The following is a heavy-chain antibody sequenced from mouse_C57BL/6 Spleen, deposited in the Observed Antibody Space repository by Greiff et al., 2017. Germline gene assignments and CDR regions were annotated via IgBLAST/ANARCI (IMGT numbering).Heavy chain of an antibody. CDR1: GFNITDYY. CDR2: IAPEDGET. CDR3: AREFYGSSYVCAY. Sequence: VQLQQSGAELVKPGASVKLSCTASGFNITDYYMHWVKQRTEQGLEWIGRIAPEDGETKYAPKFQGKATITADTSSKTAYLQLSSLTSEDTAVYYCAREFYGSSYVCAYWGQGTLVTVSA. J-gene: IGHJ3*01. D-gene: IGHD1-1*01. V-gene: IGHV14-2*01.